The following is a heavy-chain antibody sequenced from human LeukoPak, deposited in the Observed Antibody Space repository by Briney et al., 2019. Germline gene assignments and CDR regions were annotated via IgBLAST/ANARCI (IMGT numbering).Heavy chain of an antibody. CDR2: ITSSGDNI. CDR1: GFTFSVYY. Sequence: GGSLRLSCAASGFTFSVYYMSWIRQAPRRGLEWVAYITSSGDNIYYADSVKGRFTISRDNAKNALFLRMSSLRVEDTATYYCASDIVATSGDFWGQGTLVSVSS. V-gene: IGHV3-11*01. CDR3: ASDIVATSGDF. J-gene: IGHJ4*02. D-gene: IGHD5-12*01.